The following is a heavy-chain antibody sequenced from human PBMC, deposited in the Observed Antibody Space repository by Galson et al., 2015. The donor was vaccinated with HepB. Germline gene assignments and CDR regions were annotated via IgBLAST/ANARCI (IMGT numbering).Heavy chain of an antibody. V-gene: IGHV3-30-3*01. D-gene: IGHD2-15*01. CDR1: RFTFSRYT. CDR2: ISSDGNNE. CDR3: ARAGFCSSGACYSSFDS. J-gene: IGHJ4*02. Sequence: SLRLSCAASRFTFSRYTMHWVRQAPGKGLQWLASISSDGNNEYYADSVKGRFTISRDNSRDTLYLQTNSPRAEDTAIYYCARAGFCSSGACYSSFDSWGQGTLVTVSS.